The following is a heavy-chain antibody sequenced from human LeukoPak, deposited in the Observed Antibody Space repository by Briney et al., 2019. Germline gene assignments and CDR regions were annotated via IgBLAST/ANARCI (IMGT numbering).Heavy chain of an antibody. CDR2: ITPMFGTA. CDR1: GGTFSNYA. D-gene: IGHD6-6*01. CDR3: ARDGGIAPRGLDY. V-gene: IGHV1-69*13. Sequence: SVKVSCKASGGTFSNYAISRVRQAPGQGPEWMGGITPMFGTANYAQKFQGRVTITADEPTSTAYMELNSLRSEDTAVYYCARDGGIAPRGLDYWGQGTLVTVSS. J-gene: IGHJ4*02.